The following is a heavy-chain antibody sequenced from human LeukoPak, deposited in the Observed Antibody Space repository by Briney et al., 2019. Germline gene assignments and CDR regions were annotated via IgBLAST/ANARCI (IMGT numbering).Heavy chain of an antibody. J-gene: IGHJ6*02. Sequence: ASVKVSCKASGYTFTSYDINWVRQATGQGLEWMGWMNPNSGNTGYAQKFQGRVTMTRNTSISTAYVELSSLRSEDTAVYYCARVDSGWPISGMDVWGQGTTVTVSS. CDR1: GYTFTSYD. CDR3: ARVDSGWPISGMDV. D-gene: IGHD5-12*01. CDR2: MNPNSGNT. V-gene: IGHV1-8*01.